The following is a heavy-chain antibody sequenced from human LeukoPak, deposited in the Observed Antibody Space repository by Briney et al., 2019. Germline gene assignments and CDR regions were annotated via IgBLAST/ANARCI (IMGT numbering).Heavy chain of an antibody. CDR1: GGTFSSYA. V-gene: IGHV1-69*04. D-gene: IGHD6-13*01. Sequence: SVKVSCKASGGTFSSYAISWVRQAPGQGLEWMGRIIPILGIANYAQKFQGRVTITADKSTSTAYMELSSLRSEDTAVYYCARDAGSSWYNYWGQGTLVTVSS. J-gene: IGHJ4*02. CDR3: ARDAGSSWYNY. CDR2: IIPILGIA.